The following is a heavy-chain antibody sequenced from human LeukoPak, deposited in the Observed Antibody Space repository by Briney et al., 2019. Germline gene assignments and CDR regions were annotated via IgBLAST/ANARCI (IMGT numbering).Heavy chain of an antibody. V-gene: IGHV1-2*02. CDR1: GYTFTGYY. Sequence: ASVKVSCKASGYTFTGYYMHWVRQAPGQGLEWMGWINPNSGGTNYAQKFQGRVTMTRDTSISTAYMELSRLRSDDTAVYYCAREGAVAGTTDNWFDPWGQGTLVTVSS. CDR2: INPNSGGT. CDR3: AREGAVAGTTDNWFDP. J-gene: IGHJ5*02. D-gene: IGHD6-19*01.